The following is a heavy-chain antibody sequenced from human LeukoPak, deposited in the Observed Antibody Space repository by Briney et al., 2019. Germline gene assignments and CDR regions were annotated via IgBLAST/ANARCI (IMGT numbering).Heavy chain of an antibody. D-gene: IGHD3-22*01. J-gene: IGHJ4*02. CDR3: ASDSFYDSGGYFYY. V-gene: IGHV4-39*07. CDR1: GGSIATNAYL. Sequence: SETLSLTCSVSGGSIATNAYLWAWIRQPPGRGLEWIASIFYSGSTYYNPSLKSRVTISIDTSKNRFSLKLTSVTAADTAMYYCASDSFYDSGGYFYYWGEGTLVTVSS. CDR2: IFYSGST.